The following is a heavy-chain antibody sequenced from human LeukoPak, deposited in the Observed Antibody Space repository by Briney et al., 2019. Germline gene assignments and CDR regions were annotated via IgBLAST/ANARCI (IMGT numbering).Heavy chain of an antibody. CDR2: IYPGDSDT. D-gene: IGHD2-2*01. CDR1: GYSFTNYW. CDR3: ARPPGYCSSTSCSLGY. Sequence: GESLKISCKGSGYSFTNYWIGWVRQMPGKGLEWMGIIYPGDSDTRYSPSFQGQVTVSADKSISTAYLQWSSLKASDTAMYYCARPPGYCSSTSCSLGYWGQGTLVTVPS. V-gene: IGHV5-51*01. J-gene: IGHJ4*02.